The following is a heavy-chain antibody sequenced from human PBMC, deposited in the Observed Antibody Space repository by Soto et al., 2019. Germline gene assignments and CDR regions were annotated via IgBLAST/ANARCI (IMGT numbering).Heavy chain of an antibody. CDR3: ARINFGIPAAILRWFDP. CDR2: IFSNDET. V-gene: IGHV2-26*01. J-gene: IGHJ5*02. CDR1: GFSLSNARMG. D-gene: IGHD2-2*01. Sequence: SGPTLVNPAGTLTLTCTVSGFSLSNARMGVSWIRQSPGKALEWLAHIFSNDETSYSTTLKNRLTISKDTSNSQVVLTMTNMDPVDTATYYCARINFGIPAAILRWFDPWGQGTLVTVSS.